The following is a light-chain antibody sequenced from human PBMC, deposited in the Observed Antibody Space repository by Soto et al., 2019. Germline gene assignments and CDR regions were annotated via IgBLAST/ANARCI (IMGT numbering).Light chain of an antibody. Sequence: DIQMTQSPSTLSASVGDRVTIPCRASQSISSWLAWYQQKPGKAPMLLIYKASSLESGVPSRFSGSGSGTEFTLTISRLQPDDFATYYCQQYNSFPYTFGQGTKLEIK. CDR3: QQYNSFPYT. V-gene: IGKV1-5*03. J-gene: IGKJ2*01. CDR1: QSISSW. CDR2: KAS.